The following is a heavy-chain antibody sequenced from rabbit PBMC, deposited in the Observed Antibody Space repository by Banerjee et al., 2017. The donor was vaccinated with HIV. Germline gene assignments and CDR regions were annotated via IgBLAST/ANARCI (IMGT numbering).Heavy chain of an antibody. CDR3: ARDLAGVIGWNFGL. J-gene: IGHJ4*01. CDR1: GFSFSSYW. Sequence: QEQLEESGGDLVKPEGSLTLTCTASGFSFSSYWICWVRQAPGKGLEWIACINTSSGNTVYATWAKGRFTISKTSSTTVTLQMTSLTAADTATYFCARDLAGVIGWNFGLWGPGTLVTVS. D-gene: IGHD4-1*01. CDR2: INTSSGNT. V-gene: IGHV1S45*01.